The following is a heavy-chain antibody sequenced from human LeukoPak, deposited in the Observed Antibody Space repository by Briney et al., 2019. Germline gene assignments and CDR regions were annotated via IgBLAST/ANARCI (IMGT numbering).Heavy chain of an antibody. CDR2: IYTSGST. Sequence: PSETLSLTCTVSGGSISSYYWSWIRQPAGKGLEWIGRIYTSGSTNYNPSLKSRVTMSVDTSKNQFSLKLSSVTAADTAVYYCAIAYDFWSGCPANFDYWGQGPLVTVSS. CDR3: AIAYDFWSGCPANFDY. J-gene: IGHJ4*02. CDR1: GGSISSYY. D-gene: IGHD3-3*01. V-gene: IGHV4-4*07.